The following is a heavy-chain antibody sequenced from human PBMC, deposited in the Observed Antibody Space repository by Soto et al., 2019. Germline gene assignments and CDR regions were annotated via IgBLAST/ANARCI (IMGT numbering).Heavy chain of an antibody. Sequence: GASVKVSCKASGGTFSSYAISWVRQAPGQGLKWMGGIIPIFGTANYAQKFQGRVTITADESTSTAYMELSSLRSEDTAVYYCARGPLTYYYDSSGYYYGRIDYWGQGTLVTVSS. V-gene: IGHV1-69*13. J-gene: IGHJ4*02. CDR3: ARGPLTYYYDSSGYYYGRIDY. CDR2: IIPIFGTA. CDR1: GGTFSSYA. D-gene: IGHD3-22*01.